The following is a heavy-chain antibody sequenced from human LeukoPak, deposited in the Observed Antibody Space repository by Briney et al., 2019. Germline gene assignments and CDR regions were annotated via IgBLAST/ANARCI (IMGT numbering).Heavy chain of an antibody. D-gene: IGHD5-24*01. CDR2: IYYSGST. CDR3: ARDVEIMDYAFDI. CDR1: GGSISSGGYY. Sequence: PSETLSLTCTVSGGSISSGGYYWSWIRQHPGKGLEWIGYIYYSGSTYYNPSLKSRVTISVDTSKNQFSLKLSSVTAADTAVYYCARDVEIMDYAFDIWGQGTMVTVSS. J-gene: IGHJ3*02. V-gene: IGHV4-31*03.